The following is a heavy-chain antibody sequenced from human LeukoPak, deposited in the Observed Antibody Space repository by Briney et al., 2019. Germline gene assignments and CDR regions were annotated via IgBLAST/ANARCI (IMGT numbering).Heavy chain of an antibody. J-gene: IGHJ3*02. V-gene: IGHV3-74*01. CDR3: ARGPVGMTTYAFDI. CDR2: INSDGSST. CDR1: GFTFSSYW. Sequence: GGSLRLSCAASGFTFSSYWMHWVRQAPGKGLVWVSRINSDGSSTSYADSVKGRFTIPRDNAKNTLYLQMNSLRAEDTAVYYCARGPVGMTTYAFDIWGQGTMVTVSS. D-gene: IGHD4-17*01.